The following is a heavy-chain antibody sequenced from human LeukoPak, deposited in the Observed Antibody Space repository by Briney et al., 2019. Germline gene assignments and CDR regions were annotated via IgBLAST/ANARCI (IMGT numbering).Heavy chain of an antibody. CDR2: IYYSGST. CDR1: GGSISSGGYY. J-gene: IGHJ6*02. Sequence: SETLSLTCTVSGGSISSGGYYWSWIRQHPGKGLEWIGYIYYSGSTYYNPSLKSRVTISVDTSKNQSSLKLSSVTAADTAVYYCARADYDFWSGYYSGMDVWGQGTTVTVSS. D-gene: IGHD3-3*01. V-gene: IGHV4-31*03. CDR3: ARADYDFWSGYYSGMDV.